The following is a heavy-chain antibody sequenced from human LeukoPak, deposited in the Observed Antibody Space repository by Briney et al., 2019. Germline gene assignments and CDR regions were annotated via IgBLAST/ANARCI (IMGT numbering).Heavy chain of an antibody. CDR1: GFTFDDYA. Sequence: GGSLRLSCAASGFTFDDYAMHWVRQAPRKCLEWVSGISWNSGSIGYADSVKGRFTISRDNAKNSLYLQMNSLRAEDMALYYCAKGGGITIFGVAYFDYWGQGTLVTVSS. V-gene: IGHV3-9*03. CDR2: ISWNSGSI. D-gene: IGHD3-3*01. J-gene: IGHJ4*02. CDR3: AKGGGITIFGVAYFDY.